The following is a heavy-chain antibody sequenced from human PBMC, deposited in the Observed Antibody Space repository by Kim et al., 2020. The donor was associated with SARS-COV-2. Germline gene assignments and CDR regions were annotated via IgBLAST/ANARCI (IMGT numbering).Heavy chain of an antibody. CDR2: INPSGGST. J-gene: IGHJ6*02. D-gene: IGHD6-13*01. CDR3: AREVSIAAPAGAGDCGMDV. Sequence: ASVKVSCKASGYTFISYYIHWVRQAPGQGLEWMGIINPSGGSTSYAQKFQGRITMTRDTSTSTVYMELSSLRSDDTAVYYCAREVSIAAPAGAGDCGMDVWGQGTPFTVSS. CDR1: GYTFISYY. V-gene: IGHV1-46*01.